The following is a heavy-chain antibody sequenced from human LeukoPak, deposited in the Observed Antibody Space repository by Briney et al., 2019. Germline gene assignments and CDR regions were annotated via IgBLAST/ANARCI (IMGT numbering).Heavy chain of an antibody. V-gene: IGHV4-34*01. D-gene: IGHD6-19*01. J-gene: IGHJ5*02. CDR3: ARGSVGAAVAGGNWFDP. CDR2: INHSGST. CDR1: VGSFSGYY. Sequence: SETLSLTCAVSVGSFSGYYWSWIRQPPGKGLEWIGEINHSGSTNDNPSLKSRVTISVDTSKNQCSLKLSSVTASDPAVYYCARGSVGAAVAGGNWFDPWGEGTLVTVSS.